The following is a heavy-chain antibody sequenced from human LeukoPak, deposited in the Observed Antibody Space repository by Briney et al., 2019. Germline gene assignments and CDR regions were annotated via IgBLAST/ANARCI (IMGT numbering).Heavy chain of an antibody. CDR3: ARDRASSAYYYYYYGMDV. V-gene: IGHV3-33*01. CDR1: GFTFSSYG. CDR2: IWYDGSNK. J-gene: IGHJ6*02. Sequence: GGSLRLSCAASGFTFSSYGMHWVRQAPGKGLEWVAVIWYDGSNKYYADSVKGRLTISRDNSKNTLYLQMNSLRAEDTAVYYCARDRASSAYYYYYYGMDVWGQGTTVTVSS. D-gene: IGHD6-6*01.